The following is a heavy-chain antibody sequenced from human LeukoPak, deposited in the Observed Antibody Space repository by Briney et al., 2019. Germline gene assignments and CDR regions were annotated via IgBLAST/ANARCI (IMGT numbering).Heavy chain of an antibody. D-gene: IGHD5-18*01. CDR2: IKQDGSEK. J-gene: IGHJ3*02. V-gene: IGHV3-7*01. CDR3: ARTDTAMVHAFDI. CDR1: GFTFSSYW. Sequence: GGSLRLSCAASGFTFSSYWMSWVRQAPGKGLEWVANIKQDGSEKYYVDSVKGRFTISRDNAKNSLYLQMNSLRAEDTAVYYCARTDTAMVHAFDIWGQGTMVTVSS.